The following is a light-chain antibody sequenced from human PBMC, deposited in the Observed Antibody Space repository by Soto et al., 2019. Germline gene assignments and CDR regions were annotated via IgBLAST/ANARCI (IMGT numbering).Light chain of an antibody. V-gene: IGKV1-5*01. CDR1: HSISTY. CDR3: QQYFPSSWT. J-gene: IGKJ1*01. CDR2: DAS. Sequence: DIPMTQSPSTLSASVGDRVSFTCRASHSISTYMAWYQQKPGRAPKLLMYDASTLERGVLSRFSGSGSGTEFTPDINSRQSDDFATPSSQQYFPSSWTFGQGTKVEVK.